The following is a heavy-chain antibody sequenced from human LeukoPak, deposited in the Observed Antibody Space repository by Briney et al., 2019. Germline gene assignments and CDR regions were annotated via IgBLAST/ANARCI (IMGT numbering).Heavy chain of an antibody. CDR2: ISYDGSKK. CDR3: AKDQKYCSGGSCPPYYFDY. V-gene: IGHV3-30*18. Sequence: PGRALRLSCAASGFTFSSYGMHWVRQAPGKGLEWVAVISYDGSKKYYADSVKGRFTISRDNSKNTLYLQMNSLRAEDTAVYYCAKDQKYCSGGSCPPYYFDYWGQGTLVTVSS. CDR1: GFTFSSYG. J-gene: IGHJ4*02. D-gene: IGHD2-15*01.